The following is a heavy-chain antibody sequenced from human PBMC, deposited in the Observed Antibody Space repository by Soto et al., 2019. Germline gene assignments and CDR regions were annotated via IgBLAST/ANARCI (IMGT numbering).Heavy chain of an antibody. V-gene: IGHV3-21*01. J-gene: IGHJ1*01. CDR3: AMEDIVVVPAAMPHVYFQH. D-gene: IGHD2-2*01. Sequence: GGSLRLSCAASGFTFSSYSMNWVRQAPGKGLEWVSSISSSSSYIYYADSVKGRFTISRDNAKNSLYLQMNSLRAEDTAVYYCAMEDIVVVPAAMPHVYFQHWGQGTLVTVSS. CDR1: GFTFSSYS. CDR2: ISSSSSYI.